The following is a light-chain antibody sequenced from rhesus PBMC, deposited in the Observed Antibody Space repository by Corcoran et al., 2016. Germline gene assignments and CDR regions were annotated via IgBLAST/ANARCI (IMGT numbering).Light chain of an antibody. J-gene: IGKJ4*01. CDR3: LQHNSYPLT. CDR1: QGISSY. CDR2: DAS. Sequence: DIQMTQSPSSLSASVGDTVTITCRASQGISSYLNWFQQKPGKAPKLLIYDASSLESGVPSRFSGSGCWTEFTLTISSLQPEDFAAYYCLQHNSYPLTFGGGTKVEIK. V-gene: IGKV1-28*01.